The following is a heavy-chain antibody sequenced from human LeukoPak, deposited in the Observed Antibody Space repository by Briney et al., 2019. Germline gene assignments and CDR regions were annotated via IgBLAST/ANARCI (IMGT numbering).Heavy chain of an antibody. CDR2: INYSGST. Sequence: SETLSLTCTVSGGSMKNYYWSWIRQPPGKGLEWIAYINYSGSTNYNPSLKSRVTISVDTSKNHFSLTLSSVTAADTAVYYCARFGGPHAFDIWGQGTMVTVSS. V-gene: IGHV4-59*01. CDR1: GGSMKNYY. D-gene: IGHD3-3*01. J-gene: IGHJ3*02. CDR3: ARFGGPHAFDI.